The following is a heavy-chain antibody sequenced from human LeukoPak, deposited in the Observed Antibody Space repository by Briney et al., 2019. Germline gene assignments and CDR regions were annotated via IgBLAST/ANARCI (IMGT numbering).Heavy chain of an antibody. V-gene: IGHV6-1*01. J-gene: IGHJ6*02. CDR3: ARGHYDSRGYFGGMDV. D-gene: IGHD3-22*01. CDR2: TYYRSKWYN. CDR1: GDSVSSNSAA. Sequence: SQTLSLTCAISGDSVSSNSAAWNWIRQFPSRGLEWLGKTYYRSKWYNDYAVSVKSRITINPDTSKNQFSLQLNSVTPEDTAVYYCARGHYDSRGYFGGMDVWGQGTTVTVSS.